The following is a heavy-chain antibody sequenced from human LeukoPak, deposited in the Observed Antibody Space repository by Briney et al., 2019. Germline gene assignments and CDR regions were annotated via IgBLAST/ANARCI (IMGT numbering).Heavy chain of an antibody. Sequence: GGSLRLSCVVSGLTFSNAWMTWVRQAPGKGLEWVGRIESKTDGGATDYAAPVKGRFTISRDDSKGTQYLQMNSLKTEDTAVYYCSTLAYCSGGRCYGFDCWGQGALVTVSS. D-gene: IGHD2-15*01. J-gene: IGHJ4*02. V-gene: IGHV3-15*04. CDR2: IESKTDGGAT. CDR1: GLTFSNAW. CDR3: STLAYCSGGRCYGFDC.